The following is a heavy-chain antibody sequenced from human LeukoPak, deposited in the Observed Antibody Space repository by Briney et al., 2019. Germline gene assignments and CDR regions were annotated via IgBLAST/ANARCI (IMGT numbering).Heavy chain of an antibody. Sequence: GGSRRLSCAASGFTFSSYGMHWVRQAPGKGLEWVAFIRYDGSNKYYADSVRGRFTISRDNPKNTLYLQMNSLRAEDTAVYYCANYGDYADYWGQGTLVTVSS. CDR1: GFTFSSYG. D-gene: IGHD4-17*01. CDR2: IRYDGSNK. J-gene: IGHJ4*02. V-gene: IGHV3-30*02. CDR3: ANYGDYADY.